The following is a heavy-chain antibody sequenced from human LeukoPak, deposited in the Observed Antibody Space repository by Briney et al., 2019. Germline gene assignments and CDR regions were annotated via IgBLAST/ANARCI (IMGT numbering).Heavy chain of an antibody. D-gene: IGHD1-1*01. CDR1: GYTFTSYD. CDR2: MNPNSGNT. J-gene: IGHJ4*02. V-gene: IGHV1-8*03. CDR3: ARSHNGGPYYFDY. Sequence: ASVNVSCKASGYTFTSYDINWVRQATGQGLEWMGWMNPNSGNTGYAQKFQGRVTITRNTSISTAYMELSSLRSEDTAVYYCARSHNGGPYYFDYWGQGTLVTVSS.